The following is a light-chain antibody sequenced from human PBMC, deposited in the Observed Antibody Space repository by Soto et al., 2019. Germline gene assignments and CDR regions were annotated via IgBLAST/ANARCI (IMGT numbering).Light chain of an antibody. CDR1: QGIDTY. CDR2: AAS. Sequence: DIQMTQSPSSLSASVGDRVTITCRASQGIDTYLAWFQQKPGKAPKTLIYAASSLHSGVPSRFSGSGFGTDFTLTISSLQPEDFATYYCQHYNGYPQTFGQGTLLDIK. CDR3: QHYNGYPQT. J-gene: IGKJ5*01. V-gene: IGKV1-16*01.